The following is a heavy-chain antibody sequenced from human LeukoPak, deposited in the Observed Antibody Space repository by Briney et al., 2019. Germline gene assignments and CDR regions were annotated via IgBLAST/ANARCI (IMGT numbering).Heavy chain of an antibody. Sequence: ASVKVSCKASGGTFSRYAIRWVRQAPGQGLEWVGRIIPILGIAHYAQKCQGRVTITADKSTSTDYMELSSLRSEDTAVYYCARTDTAMDPYYFDYWGQGTLVTVSS. CDR3: ARTDTAMDPYYFDY. D-gene: IGHD5-18*01. V-gene: IGHV1-69*04. J-gene: IGHJ4*02. CDR2: IIPILGIA. CDR1: GGTFSRYA.